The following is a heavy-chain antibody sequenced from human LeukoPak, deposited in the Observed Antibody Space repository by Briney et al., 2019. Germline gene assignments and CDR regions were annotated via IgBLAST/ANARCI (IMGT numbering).Heavy chain of an antibody. CDR3: ATPRLGYCSSTSCYHFDY. CDR1: GGTFSSYA. CDR2: IIPIFGTA. Sequence: SVKVSCKASGGTFSSYAISWVRQAPGQGLEWMGGIIPIFGTANYAQKFQGRVTITTDESTSTAYVELSSLRSEDTAVYYCATPRLGYCSSTSCYHFDYWGQGTLVTVSS. D-gene: IGHD2-2*01. V-gene: IGHV1-69*05. J-gene: IGHJ4*02.